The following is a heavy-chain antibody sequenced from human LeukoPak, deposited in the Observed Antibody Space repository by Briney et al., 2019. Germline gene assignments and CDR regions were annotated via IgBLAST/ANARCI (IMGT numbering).Heavy chain of an antibody. CDR2: INSDGSTT. D-gene: IGHD5-24*01. Sequence: PGGSLRLSCAASGFSFNRYWMHWVRQVPGKGPVWASRINSDGSTTNYADSVKGRFTISRDNTKSMMYLQMNSLSVEDTAVYYCARGGDGSNSLINYWGQGTLVTVSS. CDR3: ARGGDGSNSLINY. CDR1: GFSFNRYW. V-gene: IGHV3-74*01. J-gene: IGHJ4*02.